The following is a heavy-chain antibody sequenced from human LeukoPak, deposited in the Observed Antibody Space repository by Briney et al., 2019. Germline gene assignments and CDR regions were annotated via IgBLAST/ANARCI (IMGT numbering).Heavy chain of an antibody. Sequence: SETLSLTCTVSGGSISSYYWSWIRQPAGKGLEWIGRIYTSGSTNYNPSLKSRVTISVDTSKNQSSLKLSSVTAADTAVYYCAGLGYYDSSGYLGYWGQGTLVTVSS. J-gene: IGHJ4*02. CDR3: AGLGYYDSSGYLGY. CDR2: IYTSGST. D-gene: IGHD3-22*01. CDR1: GGSISSYY. V-gene: IGHV4-4*07.